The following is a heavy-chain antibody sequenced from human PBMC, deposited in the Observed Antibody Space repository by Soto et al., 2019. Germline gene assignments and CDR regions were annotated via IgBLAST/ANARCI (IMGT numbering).Heavy chain of an antibody. CDR2: ISYDGSNK. J-gene: IGHJ4*02. Sequence: GGSLRLSCAASGFTFSSYGMHWVRQAQGKGLEWVAVISYDGSNKYYADSVKGRFTISRDNSKNTLYLQMNSLRAEDTAVYYCAKPAGTYYDFWSGPSSYYFDYWGQGTLVTVSS. D-gene: IGHD3-3*01. CDR3: AKPAGTYYDFWSGPSSYYFDY. V-gene: IGHV3-30*18. CDR1: GFTFSSYG.